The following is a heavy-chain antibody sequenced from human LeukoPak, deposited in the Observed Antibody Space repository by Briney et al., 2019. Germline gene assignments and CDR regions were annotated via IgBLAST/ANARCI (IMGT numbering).Heavy chain of an antibody. CDR1: GFTFDDYG. V-gene: IGHV3-20*04. D-gene: IGHD4-17*01. CDR3: AKESGDYFLVFGAFDI. CDR2: INWNGGST. J-gene: IGHJ3*02. Sequence: GGSLRLSCAASGFTFDDYGMSWVRQVPGKGLEWVSGINWNGGSTGYADSVKGRFTISRDNAKNSLYLQMNSLRAEDTALYYCAKESGDYFLVFGAFDIWGQGTMVTVSS.